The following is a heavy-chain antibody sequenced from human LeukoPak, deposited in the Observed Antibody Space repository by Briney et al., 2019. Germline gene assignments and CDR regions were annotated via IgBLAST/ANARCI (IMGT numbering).Heavy chain of an antibody. CDR3: ARDQYSSGWWGIDY. J-gene: IGHJ4*02. CDR2: ISSSSSYT. Sequence: GGSLRLSCAASGFTFSDYYMSWIRQAPGKGLEGVSYISSSSSYTNYADSVKGRFTISRDHAKNSLYLQMNSLRAEDTAVYYCARDQYSSGWWGIDYWGQGTLVTVSS. V-gene: IGHV3-11*06. D-gene: IGHD6-19*01. CDR1: GFTFSDYY.